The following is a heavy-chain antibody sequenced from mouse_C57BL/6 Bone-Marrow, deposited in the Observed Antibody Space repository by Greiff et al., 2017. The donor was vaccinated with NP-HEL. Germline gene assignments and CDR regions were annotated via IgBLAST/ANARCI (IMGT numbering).Heavy chain of an antibody. V-gene: IGHV8-8*01. CDR3: ARIRDYGNYAWYFDV. J-gene: IGHJ1*03. CDR2: IWWDDDK. CDR1: GFSLSTFGMG. D-gene: IGHD2-1*01. Sequence: QVTLKVSGPGILQPSQTLSLTCSFSGFSLSTFGMGVGWIRQPSGKGLEWLAHIWWDDDKYYNPALKSRLTISKDTSKNQVFLKIANVDTAETATYYCARIRDYGNYAWYFDVWGTGTTVTVSS.